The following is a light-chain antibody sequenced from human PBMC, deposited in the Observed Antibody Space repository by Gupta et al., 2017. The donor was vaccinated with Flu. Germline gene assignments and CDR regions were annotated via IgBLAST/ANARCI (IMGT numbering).Light chain of an antibody. CDR3: SSYTSSSTNVV. Sequence: QSALTQPASVPGSPGQSITISCTGTSSDVGGYNYVSWYQQHPGKAPKLMIYEVSNRPSGVSNRFSGSKSGNTASLTISGLQAEDEADYYCSSYTSSSTNVVFGGGTKLTVL. V-gene: IGLV2-14*01. CDR2: EVS. J-gene: IGLJ2*01. CDR1: SSDVGGYNY.